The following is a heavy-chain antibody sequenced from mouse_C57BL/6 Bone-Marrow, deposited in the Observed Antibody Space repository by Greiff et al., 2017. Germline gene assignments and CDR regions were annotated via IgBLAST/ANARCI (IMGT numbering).Heavy chain of an antibody. CDR3: ARERYYGSCYHAMDY. CDR1: GYTFTSYW. Sequence: QVQLQQPGAELVKPGASVKLSCKASGYTFTSYWMHWVKQRPGQGLEWIGMIHPNSGSTNYNEKFKSKATLTVDKSSSTAYMQLSSLTSEDSAVYYCARERYYGSCYHAMDYWGQGTSVTVSS. D-gene: IGHD1-1*01. J-gene: IGHJ4*01. V-gene: IGHV1-64*01. CDR2: IHPNSGST.